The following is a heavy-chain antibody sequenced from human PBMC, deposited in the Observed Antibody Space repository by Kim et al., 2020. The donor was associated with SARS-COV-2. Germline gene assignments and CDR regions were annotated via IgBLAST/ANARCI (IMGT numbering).Heavy chain of an antibody. V-gene: IGHV3-53*01. J-gene: IGHJ4*02. CDR1: GFTVSSNY. Sequence: GGSLRLSCAASGFTVSSNYMSWVRQPPGQGLEWVSVIYSGGSTYYADSVKGRFTVSRDNSKNTLYLQMNSLRAEDTAVYYCARRRGRWLQSDYWGQGTLVTVSS. CDR3: ARRRGRWLQSDY. D-gene: IGHD3-16*01. CDR2: IYSGGST.